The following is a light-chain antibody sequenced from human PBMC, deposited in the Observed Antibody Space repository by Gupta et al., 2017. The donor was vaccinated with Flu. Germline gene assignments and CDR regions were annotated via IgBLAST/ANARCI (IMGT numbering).Light chain of an antibody. Sequence: PGESAPLSCRASQIVRNDLAWYQQKPGQAPRLLIYEASNRATVIPARFSGSGSGTDFTLTISSLAPEDFAVYYCQQRSNWYTFGQGTKLEMK. CDR3: QQRSNWYT. J-gene: IGKJ2*01. CDR2: EAS. V-gene: IGKV3-11*01. CDR1: QIVRND.